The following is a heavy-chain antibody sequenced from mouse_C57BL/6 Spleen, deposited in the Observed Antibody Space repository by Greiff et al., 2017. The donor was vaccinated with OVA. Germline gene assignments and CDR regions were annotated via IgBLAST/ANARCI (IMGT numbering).Heavy chain of an antibody. CDR2: IDPETGGT. CDR3: TRTYYSTLWFAY. Sequence: QVQLQQSGAELVRPGASVTLSCKASGYTFTDYEMHWVKQTPVHGLEWIGAIDPETGGTAYNQKFKGKAILTADKSSSTAYIELRILTSEDSAVYYCTRTYYSTLWFAYWGQGTLVTVSA. D-gene: IGHD2-5*01. V-gene: IGHV1-15*01. J-gene: IGHJ3*01. CDR1: GYTFTDYE.